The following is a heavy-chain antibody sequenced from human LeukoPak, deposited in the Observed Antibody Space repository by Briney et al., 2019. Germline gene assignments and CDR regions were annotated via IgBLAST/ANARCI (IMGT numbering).Heavy chain of an antibody. CDR2: TYSGGST. V-gene: IGHV3-53*01. J-gene: IGHJ4*02. CDR1: GFTVSSNY. CDR3: ARLDYDFWSGYSRYYFDY. D-gene: IGHD3-3*01. Sequence: GGSLRLSCAASGFTVSSNYMSWVRQAPGKGLEWVSVTYSGGSTYYADSVKGRFTISRDNSKNTLYLQMNSLRAEDTAVYYCARLDYDFWSGYSRYYFDYWGQGTPVTVSS.